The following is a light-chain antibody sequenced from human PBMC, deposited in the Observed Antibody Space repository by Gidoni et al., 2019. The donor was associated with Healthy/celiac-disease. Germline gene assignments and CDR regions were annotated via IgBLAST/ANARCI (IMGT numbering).Light chain of an antibody. CDR3: QQVNSYPQT. CDR1: QGIGSY. V-gene: IGKV1-9*01. CDR2: AAS. J-gene: IGKJ1*01. Sequence: DIQLTQSPSFLSASVGDRVTITCRASQGIGSYLAWYQQKPGKAPKLLIYAASTLQSGVPSRFSGSGSGTEFTLTISSLQPEDFATYYCQQVNSYPQTFGQGTKVEIK.